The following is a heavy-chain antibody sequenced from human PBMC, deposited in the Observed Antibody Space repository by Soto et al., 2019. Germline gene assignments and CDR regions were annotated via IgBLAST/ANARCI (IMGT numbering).Heavy chain of an antibody. J-gene: IGHJ5*02. V-gene: IGHV4-31*03. CDR3: ARSGVTGIVIPSHWFDP. CDR2: ISSSGST. CDR1: VDSIGGVGY. Sequence: SETLSLTCTVSVDSIGGVGYWSWIRQFPGRGLEWIGCISSSGSTYYNPALNNRISLSLDTSQNQFSLKLLSVTAADTAIYYCARSGVTGIVIPSHWFDPWGQGTLVTVSS. D-gene: IGHD2-21*02.